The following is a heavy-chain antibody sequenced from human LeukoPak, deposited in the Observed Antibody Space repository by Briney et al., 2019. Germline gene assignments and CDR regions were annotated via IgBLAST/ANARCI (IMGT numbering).Heavy chain of an antibody. D-gene: IGHD3-10*01. CDR1: GYTFTGYS. V-gene: IGHV1-2*02. Sequence: ASVKVSCRASGYTFTGYSTYWMRQARGQGLEWMGWINPNSGGTKYEQKFQGRVTMTRDMSISTAYMELSRLTSDDTAVYYCARLFGSGKIPSSPTRDDAFDIWGQGTMVTVSS. CDR2: INPNSGGT. CDR3: ARLFGSGKIPSSPTRDDAFDI. J-gene: IGHJ3*02.